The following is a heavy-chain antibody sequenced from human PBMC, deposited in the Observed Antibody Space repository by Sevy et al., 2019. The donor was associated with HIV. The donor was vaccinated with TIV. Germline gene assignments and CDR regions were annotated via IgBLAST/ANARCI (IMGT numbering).Heavy chain of an antibody. CDR1: GFTFSSYW. V-gene: IGHV3-74*01. Sequence: GGSLRLSCAASGFTFSSYWMHWVRQAPGKGLVWVSRINSDGSSTSYADSVKGRFTISRDNAKNTLYLQMNSLRAEDTAVYYCARVMGSNRWSGYYIAPRAAFDIWGQGTMVTVSS. CDR3: ARVMGSNRWSGYYIAPRAAFDI. D-gene: IGHD3-3*01. J-gene: IGHJ3*02. CDR2: INSDGSST.